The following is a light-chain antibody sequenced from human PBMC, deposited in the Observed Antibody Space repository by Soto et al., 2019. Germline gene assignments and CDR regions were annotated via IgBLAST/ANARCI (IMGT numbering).Light chain of an antibody. J-gene: IGKJ1*01. CDR3: QQYNRSPPSWT. CDR1: QSVSSSY. Sequence: PGERATLSCRASQSVSSSYLAWYQQKPGQAPRLLIYGASSRATGIPDRFSGSGSGTDFTLTISRLEPEDFAVYYCQQYNRSPPSWTFGQGTKVEIK. V-gene: IGKV3-20*01. CDR2: GAS.